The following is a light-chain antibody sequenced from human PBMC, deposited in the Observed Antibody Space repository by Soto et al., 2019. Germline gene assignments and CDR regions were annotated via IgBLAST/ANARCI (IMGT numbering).Light chain of an antibody. CDR1: QSVGNN. V-gene: IGKV3-11*01. J-gene: IGKJ4*01. CDR2: EAS. CDR3: QQHAHWPLT. Sequence: EIVLTQSPATLSLSPGERATLSCRASQSVGNNLAWYQQKPCQAPGLLIYEASTRATGIPARFSGSGSGTDFTLTISSLEPEDFAVYYCQQHAHWPLTFGGGTKVDIK.